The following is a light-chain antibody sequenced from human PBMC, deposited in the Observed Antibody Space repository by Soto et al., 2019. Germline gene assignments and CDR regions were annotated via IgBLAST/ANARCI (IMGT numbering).Light chain of an antibody. Sequence: QSVLTQPPSASGTPGQRVTISCSGSSSNIGGNIVNWYQQLPGTAPKLLIYTNNQRPSGVPDRFSGSKSGTSASLAISGLQSGDEADYYCAAWDDSLNGTVFGGGTKLTVL. CDR2: TNN. CDR3: AAWDDSLNGTV. V-gene: IGLV1-44*01. CDR1: SSNIGGNI. J-gene: IGLJ2*01.